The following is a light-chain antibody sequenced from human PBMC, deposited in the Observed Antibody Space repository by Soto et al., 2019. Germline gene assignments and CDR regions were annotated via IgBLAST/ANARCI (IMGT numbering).Light chain of an antibody. CDR2: GAS. CDR1: QSVSGSY. J-gene: IGKJ2*01. V-gene: IGKV3-20*01. Sequence: EIVLTQSPGTLSLSPGERATLSCRASQSVSGSYLAWYQQKPGQAPRLLIYGASSRATGIPYRFSGSGSGTDFTLTISRLEPEDFAVYYCQQYGSSPPYTFGQGTKLEIK. CDR3: QQYGSSPPYT.